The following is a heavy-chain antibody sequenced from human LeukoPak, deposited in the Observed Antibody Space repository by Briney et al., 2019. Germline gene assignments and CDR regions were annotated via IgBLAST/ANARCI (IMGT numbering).Heavy chain of an antibody. CDR3: ARAPITSPFHFDY. Sequence: GGSLRLSCTASGFAFDEHGMSWVRQVPGKGLEWVSGINWSGGSTGYADPLRGRFTISRDNAKNSLYLQMDSLRAEDTALYYCARAPITSPFHFDYWGQGTLVTVSS. CDR2: INWSGGST. CDR1: GFAFDEHG. J-gene: IGHJ4*02. V-gene: IGHV3-20*04. D-gene: IGHD2-2*01.